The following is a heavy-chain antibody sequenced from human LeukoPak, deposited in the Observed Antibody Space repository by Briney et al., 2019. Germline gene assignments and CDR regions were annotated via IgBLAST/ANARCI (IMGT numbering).Heavy chain of an antibody. J-gene: IGHJ6*03. D-gene: IGHD5-18*01. Sequence: SETLSLTCTVSGDSISSGSYYWSWIRQPAGKGLEWIGRIYGRGGSNYNPSLKSRVTISVDTSKNQFSLKLSSVTAADTAVYYCARGRAGRGYGYVIYYYYYMDVWGKGTTVTVSS. CDR3: ARGRAGRGYGYVIYYYYYMDV. CDR2: IYGRGGS. CDR1: GDSISSGSYY. V-gene: IGHV4-61*02.